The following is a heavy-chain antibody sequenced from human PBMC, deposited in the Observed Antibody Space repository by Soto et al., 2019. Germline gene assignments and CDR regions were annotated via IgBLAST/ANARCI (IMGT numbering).Heavy chain of an antibody. Sequence: GGSLRLSCSASGFTFSSYSMNWVRQAPGKGLEWVSYISSNSDTIYYADSVKGRFTVSRDNSKNSLYLQMNSLRAEDTAVYYCAKVRPLRDCTSTSCLGASDIWGQGTMVTVSS. V-gene: IGHV3-48*01. CDR3: AKVRPLRDCTSTSCLGASDI. CDR2: ISSNSDTI. CDR1: GFTFSSYS. J-gene: IGHJ3*02. D-gene: IGHD2-2*01.